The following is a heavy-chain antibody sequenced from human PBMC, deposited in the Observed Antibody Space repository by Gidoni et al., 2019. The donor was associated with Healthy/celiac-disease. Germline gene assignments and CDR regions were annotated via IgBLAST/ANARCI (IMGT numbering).Heavy chain of an antibody. V-gene: IGHV4-59*01. CDR3: ASSRPVPAAIGWNWYFDL. Sequence: EWIGYIYYSGSTNYNPSLKSRVTISVDTSKNQFSLKLSSVTAADTAVYYCASSRPVPAAIGWNWYFDLWGRGTLVTVSS. CDR2: IYYSGST. J-gene: IGHJ2*01. D-gene: IGHD2-2*01.